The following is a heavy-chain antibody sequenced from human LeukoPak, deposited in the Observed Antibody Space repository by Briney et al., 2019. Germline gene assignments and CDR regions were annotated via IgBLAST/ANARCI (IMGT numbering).Heavy chain of an antibody. CDR3: AKARYCSSTSCYWDY. CDR2: ISWNSGSI. V-gene: IGHV3-9*03. J-gene: IGHJ4*02. D-gene: IGHD2-2*01. CDR1: GFTFDDYA. Sequence: PGRSLRLSCAASGFTFDDYAMHWVRQAPGKGLEWVSGISWNSGSIGYAGSVKGRFTISRDNAKNSLYLQMNSLRAEDMALYYCAKARYCSSTSCYWDYWGQGTLVTVSS.